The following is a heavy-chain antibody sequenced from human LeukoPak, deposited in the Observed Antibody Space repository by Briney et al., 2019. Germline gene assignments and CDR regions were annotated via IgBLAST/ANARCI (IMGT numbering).Heavy chain of an antibody. J-gene: IGHJ3*02. D-gene: IGHD3-10*01. V-gene: IGHV3-23*01. CDR1: GFTFSSYS. Sequence: GGSLRLSCAASGFTFSSYSVNWVRRAPGKGLEWVSAISGSGGSTYYADSVKGRFTISRDNSKNTLYLQMNSLRAEDTAVYYCAKDIGYYGSVTFDIWGQGTMVTVSS. CDR3: AKDIGYYGSVTFDI. CDR2: ISGSGGST.